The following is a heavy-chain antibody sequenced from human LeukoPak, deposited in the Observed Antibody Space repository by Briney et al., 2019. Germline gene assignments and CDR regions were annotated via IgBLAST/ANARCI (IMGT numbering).Heavy chain of an antibody. CDR3: ASNPNTGSAFDP. D-gene: IGHD1-14*01. V-gene: IGHV4-59*08. J-gene: IGHJ5*02. Sequence: PSETLSLTCTVSGGSISSYYWNWIRQPPGKGLEWIGYIYYTGSTNYNPSLKSRVTISVDTSKNQFSLKPSSVTAADTAVYYCASNPNTGSAFDPWGQGTLVTVSS. CDR1: GGSISSYY. CDR2: IYYTGST.